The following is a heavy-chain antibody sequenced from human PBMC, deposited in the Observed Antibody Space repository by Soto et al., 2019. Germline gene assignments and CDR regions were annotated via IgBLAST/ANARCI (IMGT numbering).Heavy chain of an antibody. CDR3: ARDYYDSSGRAFDI. D-gene: IGHD3-22*01. V-gene: IGHV3-20*04. CDR1: GFTFDDYG. J-gene: IGHJ3*02. Sequence: GSLRLSCAASGFTFDDYGMSWVRQAPGKGLEWVSGINWNGGSTGYADSVKGRFTISRDNAKKSLYLQMNSLRAEDTALYYCARDYYDSSGRAFDIWGQGTMVTVSS. CDR2: INWNGGST.